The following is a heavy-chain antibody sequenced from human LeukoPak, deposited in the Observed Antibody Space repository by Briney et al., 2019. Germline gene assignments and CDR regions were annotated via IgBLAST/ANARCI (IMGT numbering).Heavy chain of an antibody. CDR1: GGSVSSYY. CDR2: IYYSGST. D-gene: IGHD1-7*01. CDR3: ARDNWNYGSSMDV. J-gene: IGHJ6*02. V-gene: IGHV4-59*02. Sequence: SETLSLTCTVSGGSVSSYYWSWIRQPPGKGLEWIGYIYYSGSTNYSPSLKSRVTISVDTSKNQYSLKLSSVTAADTAVYHCARDNWNYGSSMDVWGQGTTVTVSS.